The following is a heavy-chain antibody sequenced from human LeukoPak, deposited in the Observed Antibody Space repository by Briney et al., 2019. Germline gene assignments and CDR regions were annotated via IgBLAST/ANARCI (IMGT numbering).Heavy chain of an antibody. CDR2: ITNKAFGGTA. V-gene: IGHV3-49*03. CDR1: GFNFGDYA. Sequence: GGSLRLSCTTSGFNFGDYAMSWFRQAPEKGLEGVGFITNKAFGGTAEYAASVKGRFTISRDDSRSIAYLQMDNLRTEDTGVYYCTRDEYGVGSNFFDYWGQGTLVTVST. CDR3: TRDEYGVGSNFFDY. J-gene: IGHJ4*02. D-gene: IGHD4-17*01.